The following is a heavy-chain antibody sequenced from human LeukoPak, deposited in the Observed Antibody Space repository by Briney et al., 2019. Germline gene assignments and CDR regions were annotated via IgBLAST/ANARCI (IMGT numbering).Heavy chain of an antibody. CDR2: ISYDGSNK. Sequence: GGSLRLSCAASGFTFSSYAMHWVRQAPGKGLEWVAVISYDGSNKYYADSVKGRFTISRDNSKNTLYLQMNSLRAEDTAVYYCARVEMATIAPTYYFDYWGQGTLVTFSS. V-gene: IGHV3-30*01. J-gene: IGHJ4*02. CDR1: GFTFSSYA. CDR3: ARVEMATIAPTYYFDY. D-gene: IGHD5-24*01.